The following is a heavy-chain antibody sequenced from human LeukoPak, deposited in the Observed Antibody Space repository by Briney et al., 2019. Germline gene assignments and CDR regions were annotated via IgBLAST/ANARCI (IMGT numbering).Heavy chain of an antibody. J-gene: IGHJ4*02. Sequence: EASATVSCKASGGTFSSYAISWVRQAPGQGLEWMGRIIPILGIANYAQKFQGRVTITADKSTSTAYMELSSLRSEDTAVYYCARGKEVVVAATAFDYWGQGTLVTVSS. CDR3: ARGKEVVVAATAFDY. CDR2: IIPILGIA. CDR1: GGTFSSYA. D-gene: IGHD2-15*01. V-gene: IGHV1-69*04.